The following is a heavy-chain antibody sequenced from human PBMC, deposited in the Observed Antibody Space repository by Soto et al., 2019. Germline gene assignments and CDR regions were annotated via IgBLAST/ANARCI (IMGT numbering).Heavy chain of an antibody. V-gene: IGHV1-69*13. CDR3: ARQSGVAGTGAFDY. Sequence: SGKVSCKASGGTFSSYAISWVRQAPGQGLEWMGGIIPIFGTANYAQKFQGRVTITADESTSTAYMELSSLRSEDTAVYYCARQSGVAGTGAFDYWGQGTLVTVSS. CDR1: GGTFSSYA. J-gene: IGHJ4*02. D-gene: IGHD6-19*01. CDR2: IIPIFGTA.